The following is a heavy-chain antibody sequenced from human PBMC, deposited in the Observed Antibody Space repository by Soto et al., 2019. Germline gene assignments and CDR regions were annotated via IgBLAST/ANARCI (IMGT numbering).Heavy chain of an antibody. Sequence: VQLVQSGAEVKKPGASVKVSCKSSGYTFTSYDITWVRRAPGLGLAWVGWMSPTSGNTYYAQKFQCRVTMTRDTSISTAYMELSSLRSEDTAVYYCARGPGPDFWGKGTLVTVSS. J-gene: IGHJ4*02. CDR3: ARGPGPDF. V-gene: IGHV1-8*01. CDR2: MSPTSGNT. CDR1: GYTFTSYD. D-gene: IGHD2-8*02.